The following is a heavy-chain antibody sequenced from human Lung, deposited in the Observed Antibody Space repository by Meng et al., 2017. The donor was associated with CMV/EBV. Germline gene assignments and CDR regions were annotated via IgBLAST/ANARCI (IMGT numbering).Heavy chain of an antibody. CDR2: ISWNSGSI. J-gene: IGHJ4*02. Sequence: SCAASGFTFDDYAMHWVRQAPGKGLEWVSGISWNSGSIAYADSVKGRFTISRDNAKNSLYLQMNSLRTVDTATYYCARTVDNPNLYSRRYYFDFWXQGNXVTVSS. V-gene: IGHV3-9*01. CDR3: ARTVDNPNLYSRRYYFDF. CDR1: GFTFDDYA. D-gene: IGHD2-21*01.